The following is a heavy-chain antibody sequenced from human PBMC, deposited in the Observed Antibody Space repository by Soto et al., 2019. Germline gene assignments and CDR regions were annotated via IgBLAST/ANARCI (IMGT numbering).Heavy chain of an antibody. Sequence: EVQLVESGGGLVQPSGSLRLSCAASGFTLSSYGMNWVRQAPGKGLEWVSYISSGSRTIYYADSVKGPFTISRDNSKTSLFLQMNSLRVEDTAVYYCARGGLPEKDWGQGTLVTVSS. CDR1: GFTLSSYG. V-gene: IGHV3-48*01. J-gene: IGHJ4*02. D-gene: IGHD2-2*01. CDR3: ARGGLPEKD. CDR2: ISSGSRTI.